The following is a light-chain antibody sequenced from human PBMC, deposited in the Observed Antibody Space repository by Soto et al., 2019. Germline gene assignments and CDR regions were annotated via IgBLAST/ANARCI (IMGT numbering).Light chain of an antibody. Sequence: AIRMTQSPSSFSASTGDRVTITCRASQGISSYLAWYQQKPGKAPKLLIYAASTLQSGVPSRFSGSGSGTDFTLTISCLQSEDFATYYCQLYYSYPLTFGQGTKLEIK. CDR3: QLYYSYPLT. V-gene: IGKV1-8*01. CDR2: AAS. J-gene: IGKJ2*01. CDR1: QGISSY.